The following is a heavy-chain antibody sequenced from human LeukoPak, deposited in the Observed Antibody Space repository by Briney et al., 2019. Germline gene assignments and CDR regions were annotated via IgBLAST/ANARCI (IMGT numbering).Heavy chain of an antibody. D-gene: IGHD3-10*01. Sequence: PGGSLRLSCVASGFIFSDFWMSWVRQAPGKGLEWVANIKQDGSEKYYVDSVKGRFTISRDNAKNSLYLQMNSLRAEDTAVYYCARGGYYLNWFDPWGQGTLVTVSS. CDR1: GFIFSDFW. V-gene: IGHV3-7*01. CDR3: ARGGYYLNWFDP. CDR2: IKQDGSEK. J-gene: IGHJ5*02.